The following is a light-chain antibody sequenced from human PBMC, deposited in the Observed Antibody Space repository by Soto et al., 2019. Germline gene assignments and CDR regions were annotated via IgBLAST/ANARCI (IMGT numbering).Light chain of an antibody. V-gene: IGKV2-28*01. CDR3: MQVLHTLNT. CDR2: MGS. CDR1: QSILDSNGYNY. J-gene: IGKJ2*01. Sequence: IVMTQSPLSLAVTPGEPASISCRSSQSILDSNGYNYLDWYLQKPGQSPQLLIYMGSYRASGVSDRCRGGGAGPDFTLKSRSVEAEDVGVYYCMQVLHTLNTFRQRTKLELK.